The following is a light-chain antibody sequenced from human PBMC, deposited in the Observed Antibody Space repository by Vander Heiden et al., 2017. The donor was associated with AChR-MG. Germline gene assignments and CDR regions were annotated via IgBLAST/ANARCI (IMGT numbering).Light chain of an antibody. V-gene: IGLV1-44*01. J-gene: IGLJ3*02. CDR2: SNN. Sequence: QSVLTQPPSASGTPGQRVTISCSGSSSNIGRNTVNCYQHLPGTAPNLLIYSNNQRPSGVPDRFSGSKSGTSASLAISGLQPEDEADYYCAAWDDSRNGWVFGGGTKLTVL. CDR1: SSNIGRNT. CDR3: AAWDDSRNGWV.